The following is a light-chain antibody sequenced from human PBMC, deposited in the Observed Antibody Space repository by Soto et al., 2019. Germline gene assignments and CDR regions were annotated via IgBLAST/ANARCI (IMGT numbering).Light chain of an antibody. J-gene: IGLJ2*01. CDR1: SSDVGGYNY. Sequence: QSALTQPASVSGSPGQSITISCTGTSSDVGGYNYVSWYQQHPGKAPKLMIYDVSNRPSGVSNRFSGSKSGNTASLTISGLQAEDEAAYYSSSYPSSSTHDVLFGGGTKVTVL. CDR2: DVS. V-gene: IGLV2-14*01. CDR3: SSYPSSSTHDVL.